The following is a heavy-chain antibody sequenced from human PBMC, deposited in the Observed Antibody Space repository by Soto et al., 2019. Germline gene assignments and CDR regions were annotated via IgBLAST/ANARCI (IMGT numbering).Heavy chain of an antibody. J-gene: IGHJ4*02. V-gene: IGHV1-18*01. Sequence: GASVKVSCKTSGYTFTSYGISWVRQAPGQGLEWMGWISTDKGKTNYAQKFQGRVTMTTDTFTSTAYMELRSLRSDDTAVYYCATRSPAFDYWGQGTLVTVSS. CDR2: ISTDKGKT. CDR3: ATRSPAFDY. CDR1: GYTFTSYG.